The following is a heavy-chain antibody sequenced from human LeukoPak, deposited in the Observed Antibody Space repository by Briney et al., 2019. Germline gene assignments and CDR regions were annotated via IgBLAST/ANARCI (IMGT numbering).Heavy chain of an antibody. V-gene: IGHV3-48*03. Sequence: GGSLRLSCAASGFTFSSYDMNCVRQARGEGLECASYISSSGTTIYYADSVKGRFTISRDNAKNSLYLQMNSLRAEDTAVYYCARVPGYSSSWSRFDPWGQGTLVTVSS. CDR1: GFTFSSYD. J-gene: IGHJ5*02. CDR3: ARVPGYSSSWSRFDP. CDR2: ISSSGTTI. D-gene: IGHD6-13*01.